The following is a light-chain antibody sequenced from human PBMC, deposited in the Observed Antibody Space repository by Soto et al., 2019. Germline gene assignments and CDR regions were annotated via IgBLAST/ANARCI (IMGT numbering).Light chain of an antibody. J-gene: IGLJ2*01. CDR1: SSDVGAYNH. CDR3: SSHSSGSTLI. Sequence: QSALTQPASVSGSPGQSTTISCTGTSSDVGAYNHISWYQQHPGKAPKLLIYDVSNRPSGLSNRFSGSKSGNTASLTIAGLQADDEADYYCSSHSSGSTLIFGGGSMVTVL. CDR2: DVS. V-gene: IGLV2-14*03.